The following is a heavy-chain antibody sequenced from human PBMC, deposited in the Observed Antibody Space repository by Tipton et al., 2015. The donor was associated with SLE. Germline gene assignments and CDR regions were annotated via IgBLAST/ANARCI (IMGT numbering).Heavy chain of an antibody. V-gene: IGHV4-34*01. CDR2: INHSGST. CDR1: GGSFSGYY. J-gene: IGHJ4*02. Sequence: GLVKPSETLSLTCAVYGGSFSGYYWSWIRQPPGKGLEWIGEINHSGSTNYNPSLKSRVTISVDTSKNQFSLKLSSVTAADTAVYYCARGSGYSGYDRFGGPDYWGQGTLVTVSS. D-gene: IGHD5-12*01. CDR3: ARGSGYSGYDRFGGPDY.